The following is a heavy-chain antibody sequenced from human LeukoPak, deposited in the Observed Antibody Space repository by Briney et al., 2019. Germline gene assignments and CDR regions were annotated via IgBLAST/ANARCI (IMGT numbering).Heavy chain of an antibody. CDR3: AREIGTEVV. D-gene: IGHD1-1*01. Sequence: SETLSLTCTVSGGSISNYYWSWLRQPPGKGLEWIGYIYYSGSTNHNPSLMSRVTISVDTSKNQFSLKLRSVTAADTAVYYCAREIGTEVVWGQGTTVTVSS. V-gene: IGHV4-59*01. CDR1: GGSISNYY. CDR2: IYYSGST. J-gene: IGHJ6*02.